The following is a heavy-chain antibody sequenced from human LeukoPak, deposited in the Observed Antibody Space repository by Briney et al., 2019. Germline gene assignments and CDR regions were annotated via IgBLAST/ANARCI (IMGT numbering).Heavy chain of an antibody. CDR3: AKDDRSGGSWLFDY. CDR2: ISYDGSNK. Sequence: PGGSLRLSCAASGFTFSSYAMHWVRQAPGKGLEWVAVISYDGSNKYYADSVKGRFTISRDNSKNTLYLQMNSLRAEDTALYYCAKDDRSGGSWLFDYWGQGTLVTVSS. D-gene: IGHD2-15*01. V-gene: IGHV3-30-3*01. J-gene: IGHJ4*02. CDR1: GFTFSSYA.